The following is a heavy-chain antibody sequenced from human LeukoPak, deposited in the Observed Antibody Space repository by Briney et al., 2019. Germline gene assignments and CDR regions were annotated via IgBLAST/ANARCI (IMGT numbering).Heavy chain of an antibody. J-gene: IGHJ6*03. CDR2: VDPEDGET. Sequence: ASVKVSCKVSGYTFTDYYMHWVQQAPGKGLEWMGLVDPEDGETIYAEKFQGRVTITADTSTDTAYMELSSLRSEDTAVYYCATVNRFGELFGYYYYMDVWGKGTTVTVSS. CDR3: ATVNRFGELFGYYYYMDV. D-gene: IGHD3-10*01. CDR1: GYTFTDYY. V-gene: IGHV1-69-2*01.